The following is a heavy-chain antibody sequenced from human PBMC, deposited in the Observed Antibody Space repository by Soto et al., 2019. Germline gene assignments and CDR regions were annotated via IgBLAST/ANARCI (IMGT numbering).Heavy chain of an antibody. V-gene: IGHV3-23*01. CDR2: ISGSGGST. CDR3: AKGGNWNYVSWWNWFDP. J-gene: IGHJ5*02. CDR1: GFTFSSYA. Sequence: EVQLLESGGGLVQPGGSLRLSCAASGFTFSSYAMSWVRQAPGKWLEWVSAISGSGGSTYYADSVKGRFTITGDNSKNTLYLQMNSLRAEDTAVYYCAKGGNWNYVSWWNWFDPWGQGSLVTVSS. D-gene: IGHD1-7*01.